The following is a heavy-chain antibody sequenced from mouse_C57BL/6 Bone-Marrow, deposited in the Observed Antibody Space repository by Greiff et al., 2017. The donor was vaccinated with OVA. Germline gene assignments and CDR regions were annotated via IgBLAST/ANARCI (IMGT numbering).Heavy chain of an antibody. CDR1: GYTFTSYW. CDR2: IDPSDSET. J-gene: IGHJ1*03. D-gene: IGHD1-1*01. V-gene: IGHV1-52*01. CDR3: ASPYYYGSSYGNFDV. Sequence: QVQLKQPGAELVRPGSSVKLSCKASGYTFTSYWMHWVKQRPIQGLEWIGNIDPSDSETHYNQKFKDKATLTVDKSSSTAYMQLSSLTSEDSAVYYCASPYYYGSSYGNFDVWGTGTTVTVSS.